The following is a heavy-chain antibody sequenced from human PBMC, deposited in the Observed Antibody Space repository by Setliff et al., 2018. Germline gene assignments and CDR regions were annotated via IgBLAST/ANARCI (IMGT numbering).Heavy chain of an antibody. V-gene: IGHV4-34*01. Sequence: PSETLSLTCDLKGGAVSGFYWSWIRQTPGKDLEWIGEISHNGRVSSSPSLNSRGTISVDTSRDQFSLRLSSVTAADTAVYYCARLGQWRVLGFFDYWGQGALVTVSS. CDR3: ARLGQWRVLGFFDY. J-gene: IGHJ4*02. CDR1: GGAVSGFY. CDR2: ISHNGRV. D-gene: IGHD6-19*01.